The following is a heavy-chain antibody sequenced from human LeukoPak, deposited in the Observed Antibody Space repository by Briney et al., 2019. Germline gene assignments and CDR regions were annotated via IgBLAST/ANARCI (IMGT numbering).Heavy chain of an antibody. Sequence: ASVKVSCKASGYTFTSYYMHWVRQAPGQGLEWMGIINPSGGSTSYAQKFQGRVTMTRDMSTSTVYMGLSSLRSEDTAVYYCAREHYDILTGYYSTLYYYYYMNVWGKGTTVTVSS. CDR3: AREHYDILTGYYSTLYYYYYMNV. V-gene: IGHV1-46*01. CDR2: INPSGGST. CDR1: GYTFTSYY. J-gene: IGHJ6*03. D-gene: IGHD3-9*01.